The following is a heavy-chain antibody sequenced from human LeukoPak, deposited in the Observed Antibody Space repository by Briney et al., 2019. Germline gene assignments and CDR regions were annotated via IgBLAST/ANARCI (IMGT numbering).Heavy chain of an antibody. J-gene: IGHJ3*02. CDR2: IYYSGST. CDR1: GGSISSSPYY. CDR3: ARHGVVTDAFDI. D-gene: IGHD2-21*02. V-gene: IGHV4-39*01. Sequence: SETLSLTCTVSGGSISSSPYYWGWIRQPPGNGLEWIGSIYYSGSTYYNPSLKRRVTISVDTSKNQFSLKLSSVTAADTAVYYCARHGVVTDAFDIWGQGTMVTVSS.